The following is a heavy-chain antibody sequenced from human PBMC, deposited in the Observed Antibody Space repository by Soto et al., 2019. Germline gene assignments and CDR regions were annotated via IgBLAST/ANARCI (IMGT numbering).Heavy chain of an antibody. V-gene: IGHV4-30-2*01. J-gene: IGHJ4*02. CDR2: IYHSGST. Sequence: QPPGKGLEWIGYIYHSGSTYYNPSLKSRVTISVDRSKNQFPLKLSSVTAADTAVYNCARAPYDSSGYYFSYYFDYWGQGTLVTV. D-gene: IGHD3-22*01. CDR3: ARAPYDSSGYYFSYYFDY.